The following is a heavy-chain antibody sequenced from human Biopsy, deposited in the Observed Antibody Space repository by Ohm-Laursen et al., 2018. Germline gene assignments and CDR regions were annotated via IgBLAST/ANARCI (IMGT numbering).Heavy chain of an antibody. CDR3: ALAAAQTVTRFDY. CDR1: GFTFSSYA. D-gene: IGHD4-17*01. V-gene: IGHV3-23*01. Sequence: GSLRLSCTASGFTFSSYAMTWFRQAPGKGLEWVSTISGNSDIIYDTDSVKGRFTISRDNSKNTLYLQMNSLRADDTAVYYCALAAAQTVTRFDYWGQGTLVTVSS. J-gene: IGHJ4*02. CDR2: ISGNSDII.